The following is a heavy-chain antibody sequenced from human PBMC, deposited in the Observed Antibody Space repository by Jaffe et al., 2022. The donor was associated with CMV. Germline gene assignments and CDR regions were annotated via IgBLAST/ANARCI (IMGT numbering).Heavy chain of an antibody. D-gene: IGHD5-18*01. V-gene: IGHV3-66*01. CDR3: ASSVDTAMVDY. Sequence: EVQLVESGGGLVQPGGSLRLSCAASGFTVSSNYMSWVRQAPGKGLEWVSVIYSGGSTYYADSVKGRFTISRDNSKNTLYLQMNSLRAEDTAVYYCASSVDTAMVDYWGQGTLVTVSS. CDR2: IYSGGST. J-gene: IGHJ4*02. CDR1: GFTVSSNY.